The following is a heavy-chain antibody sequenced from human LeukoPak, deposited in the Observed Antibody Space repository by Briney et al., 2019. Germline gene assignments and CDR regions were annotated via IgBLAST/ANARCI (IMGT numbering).Heavy chain of an antibody. CDR1: GFTFSRYT. V-gene: IGHV3-48*01. Sequence: GGSLRLSCTASGFTFSRYTMNWVRQAPGKGLEWISYISTTSTTIYYADSVKGRFTISRDNSKNTLYLQMNSLRAEDTAVYYCARGYYYDSSGYYSLGYWGQGTLVTVSS. D-gene: IGHD3-22*01. CDR3: ARGYYYDSSGYYSLGY. J-gene: IGHJ4*02. CDR2: ISTTSTTI.